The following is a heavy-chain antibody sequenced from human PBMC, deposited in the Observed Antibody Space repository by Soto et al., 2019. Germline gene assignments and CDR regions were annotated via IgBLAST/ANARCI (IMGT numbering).Heavy chain of an antibody. CDR3: ARDLTAGDTY. V-gene: IGHV3-74*01. CDR2: INSDGSTT. D-gene: IGHD7-27*01. CDR1: GFTFTSYW. J-gene: IGHJ4*02. Sequence: EVQLVESGGDLVQPGGSLGLSCAASGFTFTSYWMHWVRQAPGKGLVWVSRINSDGSTTNYADSVKGRFTISRDNAKNTLYLQMNSLRADDTAVYYCARDLTAGDTYWGQGTLVTVSS.